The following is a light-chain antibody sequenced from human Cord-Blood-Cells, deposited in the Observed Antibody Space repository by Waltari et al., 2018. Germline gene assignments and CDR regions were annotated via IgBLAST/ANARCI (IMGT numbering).Light chain of an antibody. CDR1: SSDVGGSNL. V-gene: IGLV2-23*01. J-gene: IGLJ2*01. Sequence: QSALTQPASVSGSPGQSITISCTGTSSDVGGSNLVSWYQQHPGKAPKLMLYEGSKRPSGVSNRFSGSKSGNTASLTISGLQAEDEADYYCCSYAGSSTVVFGGGTKLTVL. CDR2: EGS. CDR3: CSYAGSSTVV.